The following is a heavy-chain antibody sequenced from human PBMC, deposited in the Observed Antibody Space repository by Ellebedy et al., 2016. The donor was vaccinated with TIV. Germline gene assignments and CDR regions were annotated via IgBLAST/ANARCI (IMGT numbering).Heavy chain of an antibody. D-gene: IGHD3-22*01. V-gene: IGHV1-46*04. J-gene: IGHJ4*02. CDR2: VNPSGGST. Sequence: ASVKVSCKASGYTFTRYYMHWVRQAPGQGLEWMGIVNPSGGSTSYAQKLQGRVTMTRDTSTSTVYMELSSLRSEDTAVYYCARDLLGSADYWGQGTLVTVSS. CDR1: GYTFTRYY. CDR3: ARDLLGSADY.